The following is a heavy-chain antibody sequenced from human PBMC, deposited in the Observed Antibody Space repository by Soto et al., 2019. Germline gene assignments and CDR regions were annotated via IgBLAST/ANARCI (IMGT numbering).Heavy chain of an antibody. Sequence: EVQLVESGGGLVKPGGSLRPSCAASGFTFSSYSMNWVRQAPGKGLEWVSSISSSSSNIYYADSVKGRFTISRDNAKTSLYLQMNSLRAEDTAVYYGARELNMPFGGVIVIPGENWFDPWGQGTLVTVSS. CDR1: GFTFSSYS. V-gene: IGHV3-21*01. CDR2: ISSSSSNI. CDR3: ARELNMPFGGVIVIPGENWFDP. J-gene: IGHJ5*02. D-gene: IGHD3-16*02.